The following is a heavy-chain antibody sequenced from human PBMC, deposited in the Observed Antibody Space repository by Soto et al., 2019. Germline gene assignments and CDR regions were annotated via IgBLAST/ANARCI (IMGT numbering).Heavy chain of an antibody. CDR1: GFTFSSYW. CDR2: IKQDGSEK. D-gene: IGHD6-19*01. Sequence: PGGSLRLSCAASGFTFSSYWMSWVRQAPGKGLEWVANIKQDGSEKYYVGSVKGRFTISRDNAKNSLYLQMNSLRAEDTAVYYCARVTRRQWLVPRWSGIFDYWGQGTLVTVSS. J-gene: IGHJ4*02. CDR3: ARVTRRQWLVPRWSGIFDY. V-gene: IGHV3-7*01.